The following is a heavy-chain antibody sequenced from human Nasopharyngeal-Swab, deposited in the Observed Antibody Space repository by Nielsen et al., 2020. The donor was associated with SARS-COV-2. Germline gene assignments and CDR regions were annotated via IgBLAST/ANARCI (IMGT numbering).Heavy chain of an antibody. CDR3: ASAPRSPGGNSAFDY. CDR2: ISSSGSTI. V-gene: IGHV3-11*04. J-gene: IGHJ4*02. D-gene: IGHD4-23*01. Sequence: GESLKISCAASGFTFSDYYMSWIRQAPGKGLEWVSYISSSGSTIYYADSVKGRFTISRDNAKNSLYLQMNSLRAEDTAVYYCASAPRSPGGNSAFDYWGQGTLVTVSS. CDR1: GFTFSDYY.